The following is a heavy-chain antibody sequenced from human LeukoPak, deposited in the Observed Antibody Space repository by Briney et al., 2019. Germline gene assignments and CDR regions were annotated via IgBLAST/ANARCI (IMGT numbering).Heavy chain of an antibody. J-gene: IGHJ6*02. Sequence: SETLSLTCTVSGGSISSGGYYWSWIRQPPGKGLEWIGYIYHSGSTYYNPSLKSRVTISVDKSKNQFSLKLSSVTAADTAVYYCARDRHYAGNYYYGMDVWGQGTTVTVSS. D-gene: IGHD4-17*01. V-gene: IGHV4-30-2*01. CDR3: ARDRHYAGNYYYGMDV. CDR2: IYHSGST. CDR1: GGSISSGGYY.